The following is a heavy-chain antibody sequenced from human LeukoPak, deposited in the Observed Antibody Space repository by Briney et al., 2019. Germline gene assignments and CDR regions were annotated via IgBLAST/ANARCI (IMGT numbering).Heavy chain of an antibody. CDR1: GFTFSSYA. J-gene: IGHJ4*02. D-gene: IGHD5-12*01. CDR2: ISGSGGST. CDR3: AKDGWLLNYFDY. V-gene: IGHV3-23*01. Sequence: GGSLRLSCAASGFTFSSYAISWVHQAPGNGLEWISAISGSGGSTYYADSVKGRFTISRDNSKNTLYLQMNSLRAEDTAVYYCAKDGWLLNYFDYWGQGTLVTVSS.